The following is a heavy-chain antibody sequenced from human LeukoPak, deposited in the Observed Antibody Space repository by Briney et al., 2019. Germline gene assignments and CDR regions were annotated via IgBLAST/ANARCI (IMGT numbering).Heavy chain of an antibody. CDR2: IYTSGST. CDR1: GGSISSGSYY. J-gene: IGHJ6*03. D-gene: IGHD6-19*01. V-gene: IGHV4-61*02. Sequence: SETLSLTCTVSGGSISSGSYYWSGIRQPAGKGLEWIGRIYTSGSTNYNPSLKSRVTISVDTSKNQFSLKLSSVTAADTAVYYCARVLSSYYYYYMDVWGKGTTVTVSS. CDR3: ARVLSSYYYYYMDV.